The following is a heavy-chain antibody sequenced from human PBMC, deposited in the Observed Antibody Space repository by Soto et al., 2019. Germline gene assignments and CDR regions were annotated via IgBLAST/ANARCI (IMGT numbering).Heavy chain of an antibody. V-gene: IGHV1-24*01. J-gene: IGHJ4*02. D-gene: IGHD3-22*01. CDR3: ATLYDSSGFHHAYQFDS. CDR1: GYTVAELS. Sequence: QVQLKQSGAEVKQPGASVRVSCKLSGYTVAELSMHWVRQVPGKGLEWMGGFDPELRQKVYAQNFQGRILRPAHTSTHSAYMALSSLRSDHTAVYFCATLYDSSGFHHAYQFDSRGQRTLVSVSS. CDR2: FDPELRQK.